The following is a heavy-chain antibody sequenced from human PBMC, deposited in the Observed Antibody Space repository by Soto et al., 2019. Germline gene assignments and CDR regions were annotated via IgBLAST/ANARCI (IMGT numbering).Heavy chain of an antibody. J-gene: IGHJ5*02. CDR3: ARVPHYGDYDWFDP. V-gene: IGHV1-18*01. D-gene: IGHD4-17*01. CDR2: ISAYNGNT. Sequence: ASVKVSCKAAGYAFTSYGISWVRQAPGQGLEWMGWISAYNGNTNYAQKLQGRVTMTTDTSTSTAYMELRSLRSDDTAVYYCARVPHYGDYDWFDPWGQGTLVTVSS. CDR1: GYAFTSYG.